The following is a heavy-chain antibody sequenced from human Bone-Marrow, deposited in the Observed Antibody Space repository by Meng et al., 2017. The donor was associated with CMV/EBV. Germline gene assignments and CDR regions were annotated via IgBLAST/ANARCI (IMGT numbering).Heavy chain of an antibody. CDR2: IGTTGDT. V-gene: IGHV3-13*01. J-gene: IGHJ4*02. CDR3: AKSTTSSYYFDD. Sequence: GESLKISCAASGFTFSSCDFHWVRQATGKGLEWVSAIGTTGDTYYPDSVRGRFSISRENAKSSLYLQMNSLTAGDTAVYYCAKSTTSSYYFDDWGQGTLVTVSS. CDR1: GFTFSSCD. D-gene: IGHD2-2*01.